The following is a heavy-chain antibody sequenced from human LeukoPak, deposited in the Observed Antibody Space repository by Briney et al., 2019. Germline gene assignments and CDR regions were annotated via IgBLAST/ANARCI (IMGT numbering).Heavy chain of an antibody. CDR3: ARDRNYYDSSAYSLDY. J-gene: IGHJ4*02. Sequence: SETLSLTCTVSGGSISGYYWSWIRQPPGKGLEWIGYIYYSGNTNYNPSLKSRVTISVDTSKNQFSLKLSSVTAADTAVYYCARDRNYYDSSAYSLDYWGQGTLVTVSS. CDR2: IYYSGNT. V-gene: IGHV4-59*01. CDR1: GGSISGYY. D-gene: IGHD3-22*01.